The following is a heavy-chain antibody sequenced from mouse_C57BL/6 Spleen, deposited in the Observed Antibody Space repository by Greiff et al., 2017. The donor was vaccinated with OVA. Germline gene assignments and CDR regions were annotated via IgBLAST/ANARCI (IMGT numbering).Heavy chain of an antibody. Sequence: QVQLQQSGAELVRPGTSVKVSCKASGYAFTNYLIEWVKQRPGQGLEWIGVINPGSGGTNYNEKFKGKATLTADKSSSTAYMQLSSLTSEDSAVYYCARSRDDYDDASYYYAMDYWGQGTSVTVSS. CDR3: ARSRDDYDDASYYYAMDY. J-gene: IGHJ4*01. CDR2: INPGSGGT. D-gene: IGHD2-4*01. V-gene: IGHV1-54*01. CDR1: GYAFTNYL.